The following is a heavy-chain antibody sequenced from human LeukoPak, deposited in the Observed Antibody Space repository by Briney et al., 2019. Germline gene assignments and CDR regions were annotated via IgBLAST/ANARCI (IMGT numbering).Heavy chain of an antibody. D-gene: IGHD6-19*01. V-gene: IGHV4-59*01. J-gene: IGHJ4*02. CDR2: IYYSGST. CDR1: GGSISSYY. Sequence: PSETLSLTCTVPGGSISSYYWGWIRQPPGKGLEWIGYIYYSGSTNYNPSLKSRVTISVDTSKNQFSLKLSSVTAADTAVYYCARLNRIAVASFDYWGQGTLVTVSS. CDR3: ARLNRIAVASFDY.